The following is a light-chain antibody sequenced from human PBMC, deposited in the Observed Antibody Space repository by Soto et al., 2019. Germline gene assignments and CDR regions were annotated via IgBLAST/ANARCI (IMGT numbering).Light chain of an antibody. V-gene: IGLV2-14*01. CDR2: DVT. CDR3: SSYTSSSTPYV. J-gene: IGLJ1*01. Sequence: QSVLTQPASVSGSPGQSITISCTGTSSDVGGYNYVSLYQQHPVKAPKLMIYDVTNRPSGVSDRFSGSKSGNTASLTISGLQAEAEADYYCSSYTSSSTPYVFGTGTKVTVL. CDR1: SSDVGGYNY.